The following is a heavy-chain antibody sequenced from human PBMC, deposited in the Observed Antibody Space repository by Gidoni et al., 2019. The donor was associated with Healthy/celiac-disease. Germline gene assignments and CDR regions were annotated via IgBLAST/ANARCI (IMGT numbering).Heavy chain of an antibody. J-gene: IGHJ4*02. D-gene: IGHD3-22*01. CDR3: ANDRPEADSSGYYQDY. CDR2: ISGCGGST. V-gene: IGHV3-23*01. CDR1: GFTFSSYA. Sequence: EVQLLESGGGLVQPGGSLRLSCAASGFTFSSYAMSWVRQAPGKGLEWVSAISGCGGSTYYADSVKGRFTISRDNSKNTLYLQMNSLRAEDTAVYYCANDRPEADSSGYYQDYWGQGTLVTVSS.